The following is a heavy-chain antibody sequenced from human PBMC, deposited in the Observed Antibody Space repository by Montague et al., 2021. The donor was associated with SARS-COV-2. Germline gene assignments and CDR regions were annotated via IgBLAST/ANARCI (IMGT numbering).Heavy chain of an antibody. J-gene: IGHJ3*02. CDR1: GGSISRSY. V-gene: IGHV4-59*01. CDR3: AREGYYDYAFDI. D-gene: IGHD3-22*01. Sequence: SETLSLTCTVSGGSISRSYWSWIRQPPGKGLEWIGYIYYSGSTNYNPSLKSRVTISVDTSKNQFSLKLSSVTAADTAVYYCAREGYYDYAFDIWGQGTMVTVSS. CDR2: IYYSGST.